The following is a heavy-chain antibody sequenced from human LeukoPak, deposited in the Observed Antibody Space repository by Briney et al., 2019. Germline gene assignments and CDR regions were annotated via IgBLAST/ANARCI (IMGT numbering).Heavy chain of an antibody. V-gene: IGHV3-20*04. CDR1: GFTFEDYG. J-gene: IGHJ4*02. D-gene: IGHD5-18*01. CDR3: ARPINAAMVPYYFDY. Sequence: GGSLRLSCTASGFTFEDYGMSWVRQTPGKGLEWVSAIYCDGTNTCYADSVKGRFTISRDNAKNSLYLQMNSLKAEDTAFYYCARPINAAMVPYYFDYWGRGTLVTVSS. CDR2: IYCDGTNT.